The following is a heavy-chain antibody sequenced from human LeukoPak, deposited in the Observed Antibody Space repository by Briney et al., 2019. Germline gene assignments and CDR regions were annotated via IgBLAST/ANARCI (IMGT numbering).Heavy chain of an antibody. CDR2: VTPNSEKR. J-gene: IGHJ3*02. D-gene: IGHD6-13*01. CDR3: AREIIAAAGHIGSAFDI. Sequence: ASVKVSCKTSGCPFTSYDIHWVRQAAGHGLEWMSWVTPNSEKRAYAQKFQGRVTMTRDTSTSTVYMELSSLRSEDTAVYYCAREIIAAAGHIGSAFDIWGQGTMVTVSS. V-gene: IGHV1-8*01. CDR1: GCPFTSYD.